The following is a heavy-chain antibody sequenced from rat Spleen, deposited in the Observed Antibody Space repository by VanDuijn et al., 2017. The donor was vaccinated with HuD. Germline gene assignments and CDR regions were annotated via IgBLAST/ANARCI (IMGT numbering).Heavy chain of an antibody. J-gene: IGHJ2*01. V-gene: IGHV5-20*01. D-gene: IGHD1-2*01. Sequence: EVQLVESGGDLVQPGRSVKLSCAASGFTFSGYYMAWVRQAPTKGLEWVACISYDGGNTYYRDSVKGRFTISRENAKSSLYLQMNSLRSEDTATYYCTRSIGYYYSSYLDYWGQGVMVTVSS. CDR2: ISYDGGNT. CDR3: TRSIGYYYSSYLDY. CDR1: GFTFSGYY.